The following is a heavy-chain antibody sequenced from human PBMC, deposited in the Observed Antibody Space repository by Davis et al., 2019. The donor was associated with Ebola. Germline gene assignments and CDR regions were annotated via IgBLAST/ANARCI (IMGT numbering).Heavy chain of an antibody. J-gene: IGHJ2*01. D-gene: IGHD3-22*01. CDR3: ARMRNYYETNGFNWYFDL. V-gene: IGHV1-18*01. CDR1: GYTFSSYG. Sequence: AASVKVSCKASGYTFSSYGVTWVRQAPGQGLEWMGWISADNGNTNYAQKFQGRVHMTTDTSTSTAYMELTSLRSDDTAVYYCARMRNYYETNGFNWYFDLWGRGTLVTVSS. CDR2: ISADNGNT.